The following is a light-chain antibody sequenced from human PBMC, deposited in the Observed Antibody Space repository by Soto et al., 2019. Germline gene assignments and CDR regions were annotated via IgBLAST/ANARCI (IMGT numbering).Light chain of an antibody. CDR1: SSDVGGYKY. CDR3: SSYAGSSNV. J-gene: IGLJ1*01. CDR2: EVN. V-gene: IGLV2-8*01. Sequence: QSALTQPASVSGSPGQSITISCTGTSSDVGGYKYVSWYQQHPGKAPKVMIYEVNKRPSGVPDRFSGSKSGNTASLTVSGLQAEDEADYYCSSYAGSSNVFGTGTKLTVL.